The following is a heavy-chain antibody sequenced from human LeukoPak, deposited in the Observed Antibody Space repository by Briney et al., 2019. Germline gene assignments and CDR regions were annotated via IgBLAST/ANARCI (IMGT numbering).Heavy chain of an antibody. CDR3: AREGVAARYYYYYYYMDV. CDR1: GYTFTGYY. D-gene: IGHD6-6*01. CDR2: INPNRGGT. Sequence: ASVKVSCKASGYTFTGYYMHWVRQAPGQGLAWMGWINPNRGGTNYAQKFKGRVTMTRDTSISTAYMALSRLRSGETAVYYCAREGVAARYYYYYYYMDVWGKGTTVTVSS. V-gene: IGHV1-2*02. J-gene: IGHJ6*03.